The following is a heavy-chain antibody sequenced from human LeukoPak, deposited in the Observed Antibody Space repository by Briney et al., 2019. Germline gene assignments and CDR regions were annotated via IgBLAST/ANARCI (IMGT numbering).Heavy chain of an antibody. Sequence: GGSLRLSCAASGFTVSINYMICVRQAPGKGLEWVSAITGSGGDTFYVDSVKGRFTISRDNSKNTLYLQMSSLRAEDTAVYYCAKSRAADTTLLFDYWGQGTLVTVSS. CDR3: AKSRAADTTLLFDY. J-gene: IGHJ4*02. CDR2: ITGSGGDT. D-gene: IGHD6-13*01. V-gene: IGHV3-23*01. CDR1: GFTVSINY.